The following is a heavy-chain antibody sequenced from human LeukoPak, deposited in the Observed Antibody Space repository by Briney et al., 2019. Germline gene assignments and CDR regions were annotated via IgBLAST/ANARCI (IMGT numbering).Heavy chain of an antibody. CDR1: GFTFSTYW. CDR3: ARASTTVPNLLDY. D-gene: IGHD4-17*01. CDR2: INGDGTST. J-gene: IGHJ4*02. Sequence: GGSLRLSCAASGFTFSTYWMHWVRQAPGKGLLWVSRINGDGTSTKYADSVKGRFTISRDNARHTLYLQMNSLRAEDTAVYYCARASTTVPNLLDYWGQGTLVTVSS. V-gene: IGHV3-74*03.